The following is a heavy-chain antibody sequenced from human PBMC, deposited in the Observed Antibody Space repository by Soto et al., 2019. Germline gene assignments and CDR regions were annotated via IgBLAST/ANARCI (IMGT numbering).Heavy chain of an antibody. CDR3: TRQTEYSSSSIDPTYYMDV. CDR2: IRSKANSYAT. D-gene: IGHD6-6*01. Sequence: EVQLVESGGGLVQPGGSLKLSCAASGFTFSGSAMHWVRQASGKGLEWVGRIRSKANSYATAYAASVKGRFTISRDDSKNTAYLQINSLKAQDTAVYYCTRQTEYSSSSIDPTYYMDVWGKGTTVTVSS. CDR1: GFTFSGSA. V-gene: IGHV3-73*01. J-gene: IGHJ6*03.